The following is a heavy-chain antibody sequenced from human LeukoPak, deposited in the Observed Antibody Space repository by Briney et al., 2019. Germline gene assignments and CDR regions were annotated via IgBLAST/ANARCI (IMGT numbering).Heavy chain of an antibody. D-gene: IGHD1-26*01. CDR2: INSDGSST. V-gene: IGHV3-74*01. CDR1: GFTFSTFW. CDR3: ARDPPEWELPQDY. Sequence: GGSLRLSCAASGFTFSTFWMHWVRQAPGKGLVWVSRINSDGSSTSYADSVKGRFTISRDNAKNTLYLQMNSLRAEDTAVNYCARDPPEWELPQDYWGQGALVTVSS. J-gene: IGHJ4*02.